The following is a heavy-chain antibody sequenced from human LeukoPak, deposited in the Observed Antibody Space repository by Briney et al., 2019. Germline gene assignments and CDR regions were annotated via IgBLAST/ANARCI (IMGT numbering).Heavy chain of an antibody. Sequence: GGSLRLSCAASGFSFSDYSMNWVRQAPGKGLEWVSSISFTSSFVSYADSLKGRVAISRDNAKNSLYLQMNSLRPEDTAVYYCASEEIVVRGITGYFDYWGQGTLVTVSS. V-gene: IGHV3-21*01. J-gene: IGHJ4*02. CDR1: GFSFSDYS. CDR2: ISFTSSFV. CDR3: ASEEIVVRGITGYFDY. D-gene: IGHD3-10*01.